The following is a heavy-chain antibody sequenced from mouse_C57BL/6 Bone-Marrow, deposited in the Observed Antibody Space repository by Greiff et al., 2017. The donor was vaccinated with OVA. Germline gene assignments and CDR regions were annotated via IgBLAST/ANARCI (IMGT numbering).Heavy chain of an antibody. D-gene: IGHD1-1*01. CDR1: GYTFTSYW. J-gene: IGHJ1*03. Sequence: VQLQQPGAELVKPGASVKMSCKASGYTFTSYWITWVKQRPGQGLEWIGDIYPGSGSTNYNEKLKSKATLTVDTSSSTAYMQLSSLTSEDSAVYYCARRYYGSSYWYFDVCGTGTTVTVSS. CDR3: ARRYYGSSYWYFDV. V-gene: IGHV1-55*01. CDR2: IYPGSGST.